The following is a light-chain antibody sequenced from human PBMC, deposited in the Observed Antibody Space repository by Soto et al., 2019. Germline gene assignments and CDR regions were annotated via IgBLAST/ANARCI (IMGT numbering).Light chain of an antibody. CDR1: QSTGRY. J-gene: IGKJ1*01. Sequence: DIPMTQSPSTLSASVGDRVTITCRASQSTGRYLAWYQQKPGKAPKLLIYQASSLENGVPPRFSGSGSGTDFSLTISSLQPDDFATYYCQQYTSHSTFGQGTKVDI. CDR3: QQYTSHST. CDR2: QAS. V-gene: IGKV1-5*03.